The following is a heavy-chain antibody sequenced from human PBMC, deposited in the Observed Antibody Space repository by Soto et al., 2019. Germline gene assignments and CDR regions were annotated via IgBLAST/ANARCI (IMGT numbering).Heavy chain of an antibody. CDR1: GYTFTGYY. V-gene: IGHV1-24*01. D-gene: IGHD3-3*01. CDR2: FDPEDGET. CDR3: ATAQSYYDFWSGYGVYRWFDP. Sequence: ASVKVSCKASGYTFTGYYMHWVRQAPGKGLEWMGGFDPEDGETIYAQKFQGRVTMTEDTSTDTAYMELSSLRSEDTAVYYCATAQSYYDFWSGYGVYRWFDPWGQGTLVTVSS. J-gene: IGHJ5*02.